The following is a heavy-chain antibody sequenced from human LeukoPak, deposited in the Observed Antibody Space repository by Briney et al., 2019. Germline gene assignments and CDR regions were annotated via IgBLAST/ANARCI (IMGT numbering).Heavy chain of an antibody. V-gene: IGHV4-34*01. D-gene: IGHD1-14*01. J-gene: IGHJ4*02. CDR3: ARDGRDTSALYNPLRFDS. CDR1: GESFSSYY. CDR2: IDHRGST. Sequence: SETLSLTCAVYGESFSSYYWSWIRQLPGKGLEWIGEIDHRGSTNYNPSLKTRVTISIDTSKNHFSLRLTSVTAADTAVYYCARDGRDTSALYNPLRFDSWGQGALVTVSS.